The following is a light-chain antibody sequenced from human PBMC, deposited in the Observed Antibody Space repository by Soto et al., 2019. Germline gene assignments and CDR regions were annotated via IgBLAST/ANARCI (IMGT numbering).Light chain of an antibody. CDR3: CSNDAGSTYV. V-gene: IGLV2-23*01. Sequence: QSVLTQPASVSGSPGQSITISCTGTSSDVGSHNLVSWYQQFPGKAPKLIIFEASKRPSGVSNRFSGSKSGSTASLTISGLQDEEEADYYCCSNDAGSTYVFGSGTKVTV. CDR1: SSDVGSHNL. CDR2: EAS. J-gene: IGLJ1*01.